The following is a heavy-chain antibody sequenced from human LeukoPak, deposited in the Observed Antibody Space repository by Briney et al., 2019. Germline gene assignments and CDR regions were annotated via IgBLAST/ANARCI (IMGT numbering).Heavy chain of an antibody. V-gene: IGHV5-51*01. CDR1: GYIVTTYW. CDR3: VRGIDYYDRSFDY. CDR2: IYPHDSNT. Sequence: GESLKISCKGSGYIVTTYWIGWVRQMPGKGLECMAIIYPHDSNTKYSPSIQGQVTISADKSISTAYLQWSSLKASDTAMYYCVRGIDYYDRSFDYWGQGTLVTVSS. D-gene: IGHD3-22*01. J-gene: IGHJ4*02.